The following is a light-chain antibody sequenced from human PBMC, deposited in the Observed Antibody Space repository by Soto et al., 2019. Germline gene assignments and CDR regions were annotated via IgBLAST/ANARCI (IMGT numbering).Light chain of an antibody. CDR3: LQHNSYSWT. J-gene: IGKJ1*01. Sequence: DIQMNQAPSSLSASVGDRVTITCRASQGIGNDLGWYQHKPGKAPKRLIYAASSLQSGVPSRFSGSGSGTEFTLTISSLQPEDFATYYCLQHNSYSWTFGQGTKVEIK. V-gene: IGKV1-17*01. CDR2: AAS. CDR1: QGIGND.